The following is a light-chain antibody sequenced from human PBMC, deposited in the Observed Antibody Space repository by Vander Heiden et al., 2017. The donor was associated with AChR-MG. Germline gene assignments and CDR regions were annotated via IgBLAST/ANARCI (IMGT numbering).Light chain of an antibody. V-gene: IGLV1-44*01. Sequence: QSVLTHAPSASGAPGQSVTISCSGSSSNIGSRAVNWYQQLPRTAPNLLIYSNNQRPSGVPDRFSGSTSGTSASLAISGLQSEDEADYYCAAWDDSLEAWVFGGGTKLTVL. CDR1: SSNIGSRA. CDR3: AAWDDSLEAWV. J-gene: IGLJ2*01. CDR2: SNN.